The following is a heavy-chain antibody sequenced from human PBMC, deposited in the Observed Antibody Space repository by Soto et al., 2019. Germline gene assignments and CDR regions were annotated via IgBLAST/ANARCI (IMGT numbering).Heavy chain of an antibody. CDR3: ARDGTLFDSSGYYYLY. D-gene: IGHD3-22*01. J-gene: IGHJ4*02. V-gene: IGHV1-69*13. CDR2: IIPLFGKA. Sequence: SVKVSCKASGGTFSRYAISWVRQAPGQGLEWMGGIIPLFGKANYAQKFQGRVTITADESTSTAYMELSSLRSEDTAVYYCARDGTLFDSSGYYYLYWGQGTLVTVSS. CDR1: GGTFSRYA.